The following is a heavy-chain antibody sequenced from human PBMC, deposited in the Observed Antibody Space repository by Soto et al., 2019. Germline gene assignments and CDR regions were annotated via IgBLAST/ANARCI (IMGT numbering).Heavy chain of an antibody. CDR2: IYTSGST. J-gene: IGHJ6*02. V-gene: IGHV4-4*07. CDR3: VRCEHSSSWTYYYYGMDV. Sequence: SETLSLTCTVSGGSISSYYWSWIRQPAGKGLEWIGRIYTSGSTNYNPSLKSRVTMSVDTSKNQFSLKLSSVTAADTAVYYCVRCEHSSSWTYYYYGMDVWGQGTTVTVS. D-gene: IGHD6-13*01. CDR1: GGSISSYY.